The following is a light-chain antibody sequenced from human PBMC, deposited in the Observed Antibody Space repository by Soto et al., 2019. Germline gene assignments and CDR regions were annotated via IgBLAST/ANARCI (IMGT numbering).Light chain of an antibody. J-gene: IGKJ1*01. V-gene: IGKV4-1*01. CDR2: WPP. CDR1: QSVLYSSNNKNY. Sequence: DIVMTQSPDSLAVSLGERATINCKSSQSVLYSSNNKNYLTWYQQKPGQPPKLLIYWPPTRESGVPARFSGSGSATDFTLTTSSLQAEDVAVSYCQQYYSTPWTFGQGTKVEIK. CDR3: QQYYSTPWT.